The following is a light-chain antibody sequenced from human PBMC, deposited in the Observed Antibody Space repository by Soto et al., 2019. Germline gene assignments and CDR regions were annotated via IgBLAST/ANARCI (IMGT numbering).Light chain of an antibody. Sequence: QPLLTQSPSASASLGASVKLTCTLSSGHSSYAIAWHQQQPEKGPRYLMKLNSDGSHSKGDGIPDRFSGSSTGAERYLTISRLQSEDEADYYCQTWGTGIQVFGGGTKLTVL. CDR2: LNSDGSH. V-gene: IGLV4-69*01. CDR1: SGHSSYA. J-gene: IGLJ3*02. CDR3: QTWGTGIQV.